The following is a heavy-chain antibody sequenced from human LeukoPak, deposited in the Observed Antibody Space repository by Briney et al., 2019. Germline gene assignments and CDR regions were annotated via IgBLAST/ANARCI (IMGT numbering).Heavy chain of an antibody. CDR1: GFTFSSYS. CDR3: ARHLRDSRVWFDP. Sequence: GGSLRLSCAASGFTFSSYSMNWVRQAPGKGLEWVPYISHSGSTIYYADSVKGRFTISRDNAKNSLFLQMNNLRAEDTAVYYCARHLRDSRVWFDPWGQGTLVTVSS. D-gene: IGHD3/OR15-3a*01. V-gene: IGHV3-48*04. J-gene: IGHJ5*02. CDR2: ISHSGSTI.